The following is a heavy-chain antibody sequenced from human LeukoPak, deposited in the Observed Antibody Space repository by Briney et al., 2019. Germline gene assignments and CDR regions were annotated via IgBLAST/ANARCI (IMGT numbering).Heavy chain of an antibody. D-gene: IGHD3-22*01. J-gene: IGHJ4*02. Sequence: HPGGSLRLSCAASGFTFSSYAMSWVRQAPGKGLEWVSAISGSGGSTYYADSVKGRFTIFRDNSKNTLYLQMNSLRAEDTAVYYCAKVSYDSSGYLFDYWGQGTLVTVSS. V-gene: IGHV3-23*01. CDR1: GFTFSSYA. CDR2: ISGSGGST. CDR3: AKVSYDSSGYLFDY.